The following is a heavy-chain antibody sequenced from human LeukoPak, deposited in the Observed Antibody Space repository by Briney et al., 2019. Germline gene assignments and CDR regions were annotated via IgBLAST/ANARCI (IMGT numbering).Heavy chain of an antibody. CDR2: TYYSGST. V-gene: IGHV4-31*03. CDR1: GGSISSGGYY. CDR3: ARGGFWSGYAPRIRPYYFDY. D-gene: IGHD3-3*01. J-gene: IGHJ4*02. Sequence: SETLSLTCTVSGGSISSGGYYWSWIRQHPGKGLEWIGYTYYSGSTYYNPSLKSRVTISVDTSKNQFSLKLSSVTAADTAVYYCARGGFWSGYAPRIRPYYFDYWGQGTLVTVSS.